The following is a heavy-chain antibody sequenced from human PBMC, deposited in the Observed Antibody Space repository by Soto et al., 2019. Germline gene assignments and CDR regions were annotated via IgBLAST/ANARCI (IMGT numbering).Heavy chain of an antibody. Sequence: QVQLQESGPGLVKPSQTLSLTCTVSGGSISSGDYYWSWIRQPPGKGLEWIGYIYYSGSTYCNPSLKSRVTISVDTSKNQSPLKLGSVTAADTAVYYCASNSYGYIFYAYWGQGTLVTVSS. CDR3: ASNSYGYIFYAY. V-gene: IGHV4-30-4*01. D-gene: IGHD5-18*01. CDR2: IYYSGST. CDR1: GGSISSGDYY. J-gene: IGHJ4*02.